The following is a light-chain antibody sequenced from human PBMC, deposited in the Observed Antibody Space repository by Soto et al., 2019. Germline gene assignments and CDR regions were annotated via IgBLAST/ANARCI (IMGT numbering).Light chain of an antibody. CDR1: QSVSSNY. J-gene: IGKJ1*01. CDR2: GAS. CDR3: QQYGSSPTWT. V-gene: IGKV3-20*01. Sequence: ESVLTQSPGTLSLSPGERATLSCRASQSVSSNYLAWYQQKPGQAPRLLISGASTRATGIPDTLSGSGSGTDFTLTISRLEPEDSAVYYCQQYGSSPTWTFGQGTKVEIK.